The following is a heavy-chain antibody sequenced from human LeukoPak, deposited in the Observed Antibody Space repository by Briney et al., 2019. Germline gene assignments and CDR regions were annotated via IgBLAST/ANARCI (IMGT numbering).Heavy chain of an antibody. J-gene: IGHJ4*02. Sequence: SETLSLTCTVSGASIGSGGYYWSWIRQHPGKGLEWIGHIYYSGNTYYNPSLKSRITISVDTSKNQFSLKLSSVTAADTAVYYCARSGGVLLWFGEMTYWGQGTLVTVSS. V-gene: IGHV4-31*03. CDR2: IYYSGNT. D-gene: IGHD3-10*01. CDR3: ARSGGVLLWFGEMTY. CDR1: GASIGSGGYY.